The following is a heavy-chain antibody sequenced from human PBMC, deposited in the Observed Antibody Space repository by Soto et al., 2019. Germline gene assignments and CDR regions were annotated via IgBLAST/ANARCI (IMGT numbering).Heavy chain of an antibody. D-gene: IGHD3-3*01. J-gene: IGHJ6*03. CDR2: IYYSGST. Sequence: PSETLSLTCTVSGFSISSYYWSWIRQPPGKGLEWIGYIYYSGSTNYNPSLKSRVTISVDTSKNQFSLKLSSVTAADTAVYYCARVTIFGVVPRFDYMDVWGKGTTVTVSS. CDR1: GFSISSYY. CDR3: ARVTIFGVVPRFDYMDV. V-gene: IGHV4-59*08.